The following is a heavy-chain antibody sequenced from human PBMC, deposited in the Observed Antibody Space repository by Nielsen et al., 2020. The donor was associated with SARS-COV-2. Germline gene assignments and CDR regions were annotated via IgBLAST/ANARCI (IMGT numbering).Heavy chain of an antibody. CDR2: ISAYNGNT. D-gene: IGHD3-22*01. CDR3: ARVRITMIVVVTVFDY. V-gene: IGHV1-18*01. J-gene: IGHJ4*02. CDR1: GYTFTSYG. Sequence: ASVKVSCKASGYTFTSYGISWVRQAPGQGLEWMGWISAYNGNTNYAQKLQGRVTMTTDTSTSTAYMELRSLRSDDTAVYYCARVRITMIVVVTVFDYWGQGTLVTVSS.